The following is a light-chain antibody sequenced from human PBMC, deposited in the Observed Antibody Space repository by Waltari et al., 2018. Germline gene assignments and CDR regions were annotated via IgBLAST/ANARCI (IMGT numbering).Light chain of an antibody. Sequence: EIVMTQSPATLSVSPGERATPSCRASQSVRSNLACYQQKPGQAPRLLIYGASTRATGIPARFSGSGSGTEFTLTISSLQSEDFAVYYGQQYNNWPRTFGQGTKVEIK. CDR2: GAS. CDR1: QSVRSN. J-gene: IGKJ1*01. CDR3: QQYNNWPRT. V-gene: IGKV3-15*01.